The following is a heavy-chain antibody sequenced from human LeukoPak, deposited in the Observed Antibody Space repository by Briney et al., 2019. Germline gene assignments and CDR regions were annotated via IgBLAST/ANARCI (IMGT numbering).Heavy chain of an antibody. CDR3: ARVRSGRLSSGWLVFDY. Sequence: GGSLRLSCATSGFTVSSNYMSWVRQAPGKGLEWVSVIYSGGSTYYADSVKGRFTISRDNAKNSLYLQMNSLRAEDTAVYYCARVRSGRLSSGWLVFDYWGQGTLVTVSS. V-gene: IGHV3-66*01. CDR2: IYSGGST. J-gene: IGHJ4*02. CDR1: GFTVSSNY. D-gene: IGHD6-19*01.